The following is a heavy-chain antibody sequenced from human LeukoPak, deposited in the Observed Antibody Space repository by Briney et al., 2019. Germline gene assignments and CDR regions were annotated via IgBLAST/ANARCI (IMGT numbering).Heavy chain of an antibody. J-gene: IGHJ5*02. CDR2: IYYSGST. D-gene: IGHD6-19*01. CDR3: ARAVAGPPFDP. V-gene: IGHV4-59*08. Sequence: ASETLSLTCTVSGGSISSYYWSWIRQPPGKGLEWIGYIYYSGSTNYNPSLKSRVTISVDTSKNQFSLKLSSVTAADTAVYYCARAVAGPPFDPWGQGTPVTVSS. CDR1: GGSISSYY.